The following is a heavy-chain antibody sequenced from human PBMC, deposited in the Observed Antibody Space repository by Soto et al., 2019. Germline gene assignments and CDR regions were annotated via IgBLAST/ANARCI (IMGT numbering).Heavy chain of an antibody. CDR1: GFTFSSYG. J-gene: IGHJ4*02. D-gene: IGHD6-6*01. Sequence: QVQLVESGGGVVQPGRSLRLSCAASGFTFSSYGMHWVRQAPGKGLEWVAVISYDGSNKYYADSVKGRFTISRDNSKNTLYLQMNSLRAEDTAVYYCAKVTYRGYSSSSALAYWGQGTLVTVSS. CDR3: AKVTYRGYSSSSALAY. V-gene: IGHV3-30*18. CDR2: ISYDGSNK.